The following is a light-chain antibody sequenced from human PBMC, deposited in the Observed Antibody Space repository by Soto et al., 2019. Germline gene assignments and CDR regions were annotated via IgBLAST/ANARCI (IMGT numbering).Light chain of an antibody. J-gene: IGKJ1*01. Sequence: DIVMTQSPDSLAVSLGERATINCKSSQSGLYSSNNKSYLAWYQQKSGQPPKLLIYWASTRESGVPDRFSGSESGTDFTLTISSLQAEDVAVYYCQQYYSPWTFGQGTKVEIK. CDR3: QQYYSPWT. CDR1: QSGLYSSNNKSY. V-gene: IGKV4-1*01. CDR2: WAS.